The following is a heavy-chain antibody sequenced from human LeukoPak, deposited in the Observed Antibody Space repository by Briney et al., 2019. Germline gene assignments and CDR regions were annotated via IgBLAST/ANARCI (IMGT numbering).Heavy chain of an antibody. CDR2: MNPNSGNT. D-gene: IGHD1-26*01. CDR1: GYTFTSYD. Sequence: GASVKVSCKASGYTFTSYDINWVRQAPGQGLEWMGWMNPNSGNTGYAQKFQGRVTITRNTSISTAYMELSSLRSEDTAVYYCAREGPGSEGAFDIWGQGTMVTVSS. J-gene: IGHJ3*02. CDR3: AREGPGSEGAFDI. V-gene: IGHV1-8*03.